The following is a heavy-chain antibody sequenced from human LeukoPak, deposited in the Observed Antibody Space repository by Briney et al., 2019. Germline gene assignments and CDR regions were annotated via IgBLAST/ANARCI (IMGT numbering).Heavy chain of an antibody. CDR2: IYPGNSDT. CDR1: GYIFTSYW. Sequence: GESLKISCKGSGYIFTSYWIAWVRQMPGKGLEWIVIIYPGNSDTRYSPSFQGQVTISADKSISTAYLQWSSLKASDTAMYYCARLQPQGYFFDYWGLGTLVTVSP. V-gene: IGHV5-51*01. CDR3: ARLQPQGYFFDY. J-gene: IGHJ4*02. D-gene: IGHD1-1*01.